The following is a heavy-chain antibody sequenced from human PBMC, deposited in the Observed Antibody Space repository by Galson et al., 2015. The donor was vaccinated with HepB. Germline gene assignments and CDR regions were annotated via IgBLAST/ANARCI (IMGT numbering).Heavy chain of an antibody. D-gene: IGHD6-19*01. V-gene: IGHV3-23*01. CDR2: ITPSGDNT. Sequence: SLRLSCAASGFTFSYYAMSWVRQAPGKGLEWISAITPSGDNTYSADSMKGRFTISRDNSRNTLFLQMKSLRADDTGIYFCAKVFPEKTDGWYRQALYYLDSWGQGTRVTVSS. J-gene: IGHJ4*02. CDR1: GFTFSYYA. CDR3: AKVFPEKTDGWYRQALYYLDS.